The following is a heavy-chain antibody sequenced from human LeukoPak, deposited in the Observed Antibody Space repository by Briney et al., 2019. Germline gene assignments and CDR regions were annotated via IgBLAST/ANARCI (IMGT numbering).Heavy chain of an antibody. CDR2: IKQDGSAK. CDR1: GYTFSTYW. Sequence: GGSLRLSCAASGYTFSTYWMVWFRQAPGKGLEWMANIKQDGSAKQYVDSVKGRFTISRDNANNLVYLQMNSLIVEDTGVYYCATTTRSSSWDYWGQGTLVTVSS. V-gene: IGHV3-7*02. CDR3: ATTTRSSSWDY. D-gene: IGHD6-13*01. J-gene: IGHJ4*02.